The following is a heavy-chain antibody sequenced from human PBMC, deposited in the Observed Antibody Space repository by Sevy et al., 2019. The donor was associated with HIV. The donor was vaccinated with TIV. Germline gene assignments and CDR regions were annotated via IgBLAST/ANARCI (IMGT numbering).Heavy chain of an antibody. V-gene: IGHV1-18*01. D-gene: IGHD3-22*01. CDR2: ISAYNGNT. CDR1: GYTFTSYG. J-gene: IGHJ4*02. Sequence: APVKVSCKASGYTFTSYGISWVRQAPGQGLVWMGWISAYNGNTNYAQKLQGRVTMTTDTSTSTAYMELRSLRSDDTAVYYCAREGDDDSSGYYIDYWGQGTLVTVSS. CDR3: AREGDDDSSGYYIDY.